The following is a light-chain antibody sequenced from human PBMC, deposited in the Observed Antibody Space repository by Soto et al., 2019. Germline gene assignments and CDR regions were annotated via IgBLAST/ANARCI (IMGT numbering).Light chain of an antibody. J-gene: IGKJ4*01. V-gene: IGKV1-8*01. CDR1: QGISSY. Sequence: AIRMTQSPSSLSASTGDRVTITCRASQGISSYLAWYQQKPGKAPKLLIYAASTLQSGVPSRFSGSVSGTDFTLTISCLQSEDVAIYYCQQYYSYPSTFGGGTKVEIK. CDR3: QQYYSYPST. CDR2: AAS.